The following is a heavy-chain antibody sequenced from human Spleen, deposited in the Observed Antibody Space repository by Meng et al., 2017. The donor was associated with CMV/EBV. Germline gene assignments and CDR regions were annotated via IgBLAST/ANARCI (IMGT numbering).Heavy chain of an antibody. CDR2: ISAHNGRT. D-gene: IGHD2-15*01. CDR1: GYTFTTYG. V-gene: IGHV1-18*01. J-gene: IGHJ6*02. CDR3: AHSKAGGLYGMDV. Sequence: ASVKVSCKVSGYTFTTYGISWVRQAPGQGLEYMGWISAHNGRTKYMEGFQGRLTMTTDTPTSTAYMELRSLTSDDTAVYYCAHSKAGGLYGMDVWGQGTTVTVSS.